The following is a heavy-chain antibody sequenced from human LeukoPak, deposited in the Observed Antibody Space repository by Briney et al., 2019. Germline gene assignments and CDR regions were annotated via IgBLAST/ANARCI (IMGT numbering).Heavy chain of an antibody. J-gene: IGHJ4*02. CDR2: IYYSGST. CDR1: GGSISSYY. D-gene: IGHD2-15*01. CDR3: ARVEEGCSGGSCYYFDY. Sequence: PSETLSPTCTVSGGSISSYYWSWIRQPPGKGLEWIGYIYYSGSTNYNPSLKSRVTISVDTSKNQFSLKLNSVTAADTAVYYCARVEEGCSGGSCYYFDYWGQGTLVTVSS. V-gene: IGHV4-59*08.